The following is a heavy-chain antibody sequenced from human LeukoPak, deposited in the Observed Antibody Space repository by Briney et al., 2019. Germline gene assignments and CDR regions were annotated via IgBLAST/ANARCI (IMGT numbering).Heavy chain of an antibody. CDR2: IKQDGSEN. Sequence: GGSLRLSCAASGFTFSSYWMSWVRQAPGKGLEWVANIKQDGSENYYVDSVKGRFTISRDNAKNSLYLQMNSLRAEDTAVYSCARNYYDSTGYWNYYFDYWGQGTLVTVSS. CDR3: ARNYYDSTGYWNYYFDY. J-gene: IGHJ4*02. CDR1: GFTFSSYW. V-gene: IGHV3-7*04. D-gene: IGHD3-22*01.